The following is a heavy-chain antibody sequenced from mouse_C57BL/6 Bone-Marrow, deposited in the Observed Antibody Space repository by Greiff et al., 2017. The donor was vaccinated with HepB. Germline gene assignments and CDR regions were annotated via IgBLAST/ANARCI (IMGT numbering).Heavy chain of an antibody. D-gene: IGHD2-4*01. CDR1: GYTFTDYN. CDR2: INPNNGGT. CDR3: ARGDDYGNAMDY. Sequence: EVQLQQSGPELVKPGASVKIPCKASGYTFTDYNMDWVKQSHGKSLEWIGDINPNNGGTIYNQKFKGKATLTVDKSSSTAYMERRSLTSEDTAVYYCARGDDYGNAMDYWGQGTSVTVSS. J-gene: IGHJ4*01. V-gene: IGHV1-18*01.